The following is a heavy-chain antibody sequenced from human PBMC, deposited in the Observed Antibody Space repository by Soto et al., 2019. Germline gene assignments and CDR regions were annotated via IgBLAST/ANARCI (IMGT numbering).Heavy chain of an antibody. Sequence: EVQLLESGGGSVQPGGSLRLSRAASGFTFSSYAMHWVRRPPGKGLEWVSSISHSGGTAYYADSVKGRFSISRDSLVNTLYLQMNSLRAEDTAVYYCAKGRGQNWNFDYWGQGTLVTVSP. CDR2: ISHSGGTA. J-gene: IGHJ4*02. V-gene: IGHV3-23*01. D-gene: IGHD1-1*01. CDR1: GFTFSSYA. CDR3: AKGRGQNWNFDY.